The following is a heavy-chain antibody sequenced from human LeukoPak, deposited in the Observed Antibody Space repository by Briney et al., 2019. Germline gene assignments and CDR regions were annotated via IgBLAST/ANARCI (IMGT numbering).Heavy chain of an antibody. Sequence: GGSLRLSCAASGFIFSNYEMNWVRQAPGKGLEWISYINSGGTPIYYADSMKGRFTISRDNAKNSLYLQMNSLRAEDTAVYYCARALTMYYYDSSGYWGFDYWGQGTLVTVSS. D-gene: IGHD3-22*01. V-gene: IGHV3-48*03. CDR3: ARALTMYYYDSSGYWGFDY. CDR1: GFIFSNYE. CDR2: INSGGTPI. J-gene: IGHJ4*02.